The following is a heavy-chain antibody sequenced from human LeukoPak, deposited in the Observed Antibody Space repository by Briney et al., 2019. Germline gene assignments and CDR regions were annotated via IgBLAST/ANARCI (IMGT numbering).Heavy chain of an antibody. V-gene: IGHV3-48*01. J-gene: IGHJ4*02. CDR1: GFTFSSYS. D-gene: IGHD3-3*01. Sequence: GGSLRLSCAASGFTFSSYSMNWVRQAPGKGLEWVSYISSSSSTIYYADSVKGRFTISRDNAKNSLYLQMNSLRAEDTAVYYCARGHDFWSGYLPSGYWGQGTLVTVSS. CDR2: ISSSSSTI. CDR3: ARGHDFWSGYLPSGY.